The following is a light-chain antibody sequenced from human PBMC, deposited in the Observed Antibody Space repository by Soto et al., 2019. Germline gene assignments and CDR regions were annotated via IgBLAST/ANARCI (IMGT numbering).Light chain of an antibody. J-gene: IGLJ1*01. V-gene: IGLV2-14*01. Sequence: QSALTQPASVSGSPGQSITISCTGTSSDVGGYNYVSWYQQHPGKAPKLMIYDVSSRPSGVSNRFSGSKSGNTASLTISGLQAEDEADYYCSSYIGSSSYVFGTGPKVTVL. CDR1: SSDVGGYNY. CDR2: DVS. CDR3: SSYIGSSSYV.